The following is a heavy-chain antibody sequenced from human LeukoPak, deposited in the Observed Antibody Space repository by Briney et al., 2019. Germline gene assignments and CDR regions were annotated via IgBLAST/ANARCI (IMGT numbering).Heavy chain of an antibody. V-gene: IGHV3-7*01. CDR1: GFTFSSYW. CDR3: ARGSVRYYGDNDAFDI. Sequence: GSLRLSCAASGFTFSSYWMSWVRQAPGKGLEWVANIKQDGSEKYYVDSVKGRFTISRDNAKNSLYLQMNSLRAEDTAVYYCARGSVRYYGDNDAFDIWGQGTMVTVSS. J-gene: IGHJ3*02. D-gene: IGHD4-23*01. CDR2: IKQDGSEK.